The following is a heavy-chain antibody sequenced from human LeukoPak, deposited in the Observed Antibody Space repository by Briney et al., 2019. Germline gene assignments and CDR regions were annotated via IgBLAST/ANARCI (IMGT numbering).Heavy chain of an antibody. D-gene: IGHD4-17*01. CDR3: ASGDYPVQH. V-gene: IGHV3-NL1*01. Sequence: GGSLRLSCAASGFTFSTYGFHWVRQAPGKGLEWVSVIYSGGSTYYADSVKGRFTISRDNSKNTLYLQMNSLRAEDTAVYYCASGDYPVQHWGQGTLVTVSS. CDR2: IYSGGST. J-gene: IGHJ1*01. CDR1: GFTFSTYG.